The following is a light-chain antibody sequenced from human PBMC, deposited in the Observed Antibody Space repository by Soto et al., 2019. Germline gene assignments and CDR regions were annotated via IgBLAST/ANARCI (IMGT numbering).Light chain of an antibody. Sequence: DIVMTQSPDSLAVSLGERATINCKSSQSVLYNSNSKNYLAWYQQKVGQPPKLLIYWASTRESGVPDRFSGSGSGTDFTLTISSLQPEDVAAYYCQKYNSAPLTFGGGTKVDIK. CDR2: WAS. CDR1: QSVLYNSNSKNY. V-gene: IGKV4-1*01. J-gene: IGKJ4*01. CDR3: QKYNSAPLT.